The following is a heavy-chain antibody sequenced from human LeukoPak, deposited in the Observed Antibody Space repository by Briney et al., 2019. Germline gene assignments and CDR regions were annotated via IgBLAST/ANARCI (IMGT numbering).Heavy chain of an antibody. Sequence: RPSETLCLTCAAYGGSFSGYYWSWIRQPPGKGLEWIGEINHSGSTNYNPSLKSRVTISVDTSKNQFSLKLSSVTAADTAVYYCARDAGYCSSTSCYLDYWGQGTLVTVSS. CDR2: INHSGST. J-gene: IGHJ4*02. CDR1: GGSFSGYY. V-gene: IGHV4-34*01. CDR3: ARDAGYCSSTSCYLDY. D-gene: IGHD2-2*01.